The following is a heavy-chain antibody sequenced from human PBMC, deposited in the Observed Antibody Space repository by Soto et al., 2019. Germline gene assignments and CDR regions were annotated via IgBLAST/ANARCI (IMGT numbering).Heavy chain of an antibody. CDR3: ARGEYSYAPMDY. CDR2: IYYSGST. Sequence: SETLSLTCTVSGGSISSGGYYWSWIRQHPGKGLEWIGYIYYSGSTYYNPSLKSRVTISVDTSKNQFSLKLSSVTAADTAVYYCARGEYSYAPMDYWGQGTLVTVSS. D-gene: IGHD5-18*01. CDR1: GGSISSGGYY. V-gene: IGHV4-31*03. J-gene: IGHJ4*02.